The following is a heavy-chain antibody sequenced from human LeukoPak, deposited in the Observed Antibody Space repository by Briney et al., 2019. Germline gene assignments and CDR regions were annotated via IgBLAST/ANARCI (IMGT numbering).Heavy chain of an antibody. D-gene: IGHD6-19*01. Sequence: TGGSLRPSCAASGLNFSNYVMSGVGRAPGKGLEWVSAIGGGATTYYAEYVKGRFTISRDNSKNTLYLQMNSLSAEDTAIYYCAKAGRLQAVAGWIDYWGQGTLVTVS. CDR1: GLNFSNYV. J-gene: IGHJ4*02. CDR3: AKAGRLQAVAGWIDY. CDR2: IGGGATT. V-gene: IGHV3-23*01.